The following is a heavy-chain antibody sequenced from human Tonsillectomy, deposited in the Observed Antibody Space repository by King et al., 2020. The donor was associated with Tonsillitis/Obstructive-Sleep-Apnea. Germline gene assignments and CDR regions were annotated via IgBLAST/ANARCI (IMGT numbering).Heavy chain of an antibody. CDR1: GFTFSSYN. J-gene: IGHJ4*02. CDR3: ARDSDILYTGTSSVDY. CDR2: ISSSSSRI. Sequence: VQLVESGGGLVQPGGSLRLSCAASGFTFSSYNMHGVRQAPGKGLEWGSYISSSSSRIYYSDFLKGRFTIFRDNAKNSLYLQMNSLRDEDTALYYCARDSDILYTGTSSVDYWGQGTLVTVSS. V-gene: IGHV3-48*02. D-gene: IGHD1-7*01.